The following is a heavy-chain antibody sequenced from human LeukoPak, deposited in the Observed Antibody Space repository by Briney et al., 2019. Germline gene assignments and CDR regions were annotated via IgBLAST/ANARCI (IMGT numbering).Heavy chain of an antibody. CDR2: VYYSGNT. CDR3: ARGGRGYSYGYGDY. D-gene: IGHD5-18*01. CDR1: GGSISGFY. V-gene: IGHV4-59*01. J-gene: IGHJ4*02. Sequence: SETLSLTCTVSGGSISGFYWNWIRQPPGKGLEWIGYVYYSGNTNYNPSLKSRVTISLDTSKNQFSLKLSSVTAADTAVYYCARGGRGYSYGYGDYWGQGTLVTVSS.